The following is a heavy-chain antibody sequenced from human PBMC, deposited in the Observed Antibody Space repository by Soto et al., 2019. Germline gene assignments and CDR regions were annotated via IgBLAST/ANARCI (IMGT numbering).Heavy chain of an antibody. CDR1: GDSISSGDYF. Sequence: PSETLSLTCTVSGDSISSGDYFWSWLRQPPGKGLEWIAYIYSDGSPYYNPSLKSRVTISLDTSKNQFALKLSSVTAADTAMYFCAREVGQTSSSDAFDIWGQGTMVTVSS. CDR2: IYSDGSP. CDR3: AREVGQTSSSDAFDI. V-gene: IGHV4-30-4*01. D-gene: IGHD6-6*01. J-gene: IGHJ3*02.